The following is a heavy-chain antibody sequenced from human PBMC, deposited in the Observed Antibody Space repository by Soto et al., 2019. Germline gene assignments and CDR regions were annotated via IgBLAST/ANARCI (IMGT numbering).Heavy chain of an antibody. Sequence: QVQLVESGGGVVQPGRSLRLSCAASGFSFSTYGMHWVRQAPGKGLEWVAAIAYDGSNKFYAHSVRGRFTISRDDSKNTLYLELNSLRAEDTAVYYCAKDRAVATPFFDSWGQGTLVSFSA. V-gene: IGHV3-30*18. CDR2: IAYDGSNK. J-gene: IGHJ4*02. CDR1: GFSFSTYG. CDR3: AKDRAVATPFFDS. D-gene: IGHD2-2*01.